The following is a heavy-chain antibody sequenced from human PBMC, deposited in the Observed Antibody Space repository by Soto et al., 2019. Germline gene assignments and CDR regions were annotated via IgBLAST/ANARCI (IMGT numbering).Heavy chain of an antibody. CDR2: INHSGST. Sequence: SETLSLTCAVYGGSFSGYYWSWIRQPPGKGLEWIGEINHSGSTNYNPSLKSRVTISVDTSKNQFSLKLSSVTAADTAVYYCARGLVLXTTFTGYYYGMDVWGQGTTVTVSS. D-gene: IGHD4-17*01. CDR1: GGSFSGYY. V-gene: IGHV4-34*01. CDR3: ARGLVLXTTFTGYYYGMDV. J-gene: IGHJ6*02.